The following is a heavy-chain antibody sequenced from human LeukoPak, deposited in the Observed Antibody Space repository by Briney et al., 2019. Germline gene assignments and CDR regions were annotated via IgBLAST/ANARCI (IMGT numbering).Heavy chain of an antibody. Sequence: LETLSLTCTVSGGSINFYYWSWIRQPAGKGLEWIGRIYSTGSTNYSPSLKSRVTMSVDKSKNQFSLNLSSVTAADTAVYYCARGIADPYSFDSWGQGTLVTVSS. D-gene: IGHD6-13*01. CDR3: ARGIADPYSFDS. V-gene: IGHV4-4*07. J-gene: IGHJ4*02. CDR2: IYSTGST. CDR1: GGSINFYY.